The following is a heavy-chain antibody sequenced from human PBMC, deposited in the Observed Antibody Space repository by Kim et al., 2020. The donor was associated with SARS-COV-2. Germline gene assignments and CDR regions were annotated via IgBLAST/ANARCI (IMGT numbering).Heavy chain of an antibody. CDR3: ARWIAMAGTVDY. CDR2: INAGNGYT. V-gene: IGHV1-3*01. J-gene: IGHJ4*02. CDR1: GYTFTNYA. D-gene: IGHD6-19*01. Sequence: ASVKVSCKASGYTFTNYAMHWVRQAPGQRLEWMGLINAGNGYTRYSQRFQGRVTITTDTSASTAYMELSSLRSEDTAVYYCARWIAMAGTVDYWGQGTLVTVSS.